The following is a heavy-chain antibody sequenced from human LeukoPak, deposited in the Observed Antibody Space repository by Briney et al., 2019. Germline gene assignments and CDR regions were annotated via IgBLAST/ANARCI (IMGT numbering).Heavy chain of an antibody. J-gene: IGHJ2*01. CDR1: GGSISRSSYY. D-gene: IGHD4-23*01. CDR2: IYYSGST. Sequence: SETLSLTCTVSGGSISRSSYYWGWIRQPPGKGLEWIGSIYYSGSTYYNPSLKSRVTISVDTSKNQFSLELSSVTAADTAVYYCARREDGGNSAWYFDLWGRGTLVTVSS. V-gene: IGHV4-39*01. CDR3: ARREDGGNSAWYFDL.